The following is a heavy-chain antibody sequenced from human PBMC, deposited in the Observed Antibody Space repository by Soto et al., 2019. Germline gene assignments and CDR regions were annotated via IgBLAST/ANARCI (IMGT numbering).Heavy chain of an antibody. V-gene: IGHV3-53*01. CDR2: IYSGGST. CDR1: GFTVSSNY. D-gene: IGHD5-18*01. CDR3: ARDRVERGYPEYFQH. J-gene: IGHJ1*01. Sequence: EVQLVESGGGLIQPGGYLRLSCAASGFTVSSNYMSWVRQAPGKGLEWVSVIYSGGSTYYADSVKGRFTISRDNSKNTLYLQMHSLRAEDTSVYYCARDRVERGYPEYFQHWGQGTLVTVSS.